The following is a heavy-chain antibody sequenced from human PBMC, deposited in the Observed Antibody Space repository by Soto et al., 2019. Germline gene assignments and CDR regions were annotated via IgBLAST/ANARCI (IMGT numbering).Heavy chain of an antibody. V-gene: IGHV3-7*03. J-gene: IGHJ4*02. CDR1: GFTFSSYW. D-gene: IGHD3-10*01. CDR2: IKQDGSEK. Sequence: LRLSCAASGFTFSSYWMSWVRQAPGKGLEWLANIKQDGSEKNYVGSVEGRFTISRDNAKNSLYLQMNSLRADDTAVYYCYCGSADYWRQGTLVTVSS. CDR3: YCGSADY.